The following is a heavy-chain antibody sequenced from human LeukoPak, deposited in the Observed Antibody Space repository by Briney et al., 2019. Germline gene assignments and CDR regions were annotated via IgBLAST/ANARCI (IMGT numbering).Heavy chain of an antibody. CDR1: GGIFNRHA. V-gene: IGHV1-69*01. CDR2: IVPIFGTP. J-gene: IGHJ4*02. CDR3: ARGGILATPLDY. D-gene: IGHD5-12*01. Sequence: GASVKVSCKASGGIFNRHAISWVRQAPGQGLEWMGGIVPIFGTPNYAQKFQGRLTITADESTSTAYMELSSLRSEDTALYLCARGGILATPLDYWGQGTLVTVSS.